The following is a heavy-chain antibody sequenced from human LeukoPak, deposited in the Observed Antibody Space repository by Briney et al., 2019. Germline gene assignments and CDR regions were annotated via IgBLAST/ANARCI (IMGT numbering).Heavy chain of an antibody. CDR1: AYTFTGYY. CDR3: ARGHSYGSDYYYYMDV. D-gene: IGHD5-18*01. V-gene: IGHV1-2*02. J-gene: IGHJ6*03. Sequence: ASVKVACKASAYTFTGYYMHWDRQAPGQGREWMGWINPNSGGTNYAQKFQGRVTMTRDTSISTAYMGLSRLRSDDTAVYYCARGHSYGSDYYYYMDVWGKGTTVTVSS. CDR2: INPNSGGT.